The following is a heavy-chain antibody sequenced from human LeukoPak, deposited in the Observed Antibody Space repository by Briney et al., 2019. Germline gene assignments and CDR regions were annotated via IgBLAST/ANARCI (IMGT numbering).Heavy chain of an antibody. J-gene: IGHJ4*02. CDR1: GFTFSTYS. V-gene: IGHV3-21*01. CDR2: ISDTSTYI. CDR3: ARDPGRGAAGTHDY. D-gene: IGHD6-13*01. Sequence: PGGSLRLSCAASGFTFSTYSMNWVRRAPGKGLEWVSSISDTSTYIYYADSVRGRFTMSRGNAKNSLYLQMNSLRAEDTAVYYCARDPGRGAAGTHDYWGQGTLVTVSS.